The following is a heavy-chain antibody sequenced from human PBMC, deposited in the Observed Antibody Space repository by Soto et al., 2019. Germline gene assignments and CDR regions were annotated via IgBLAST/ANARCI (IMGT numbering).Heavy chain of an antibody. J-gene: IGHJ4*02. V-gene: IGHV1-69*02. D-gene: IGHD3-9*01. CDR2: IIPILGIA. CDR3: ARTYYDILTGDFEPYFDY. Sequence: QVQLVQSGAEVKKPGSSVKVSCKSSGGTFSSYTISWVRQAPGQGLEWMGRIIPILGIANYAQKFQGRVTLTADKSTSTAYMELSSLRSEDTAVYYCARTYYDILTGDFEPYFDYWGQGTLVTVSS. CDR1: GGTFSSYT.